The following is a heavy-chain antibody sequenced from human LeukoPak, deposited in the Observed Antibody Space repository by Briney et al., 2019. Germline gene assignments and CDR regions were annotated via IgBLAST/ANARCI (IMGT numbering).Heavy chain of an antibody. CDR3: ARDGGSGRSRRLFDY. D-gene: IGHD6-19*01. V-gene: IGHV1-18*04. CDR1: GYTFTSYS. CDR2: ISAYNGNT. J-gene: IGHJ4*02. Sequence: ASVKVSRKASGYTFTSYSISWVRQAPGQGLEWMGWISAYNGNTNYAQKLQGRVTMTTDTSTSTAYMELRSLRSDDTAVYYCARDGGSGRSRRLFDYWGQGTLVTVSS.